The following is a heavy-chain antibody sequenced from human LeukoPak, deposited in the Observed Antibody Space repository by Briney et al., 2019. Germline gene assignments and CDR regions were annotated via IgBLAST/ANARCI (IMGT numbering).Heavy chain of an antibody. J-gene: IGHJ4*02. CDR3: TRGGGQLDF. D-gene: IGHD1-1*01. V-gene: IGHV3-7*01. CDR1: GFTFSNSW. Sequence: GGSLRLSCAAFGFTFSNSWMSWVRRAPGKGLEWVANMNQDGSSIYYVDSVKGRFTISRDNAKYSLYLHMNSLRAEDTAVYYCTRGGGQLDFWGQGTLVTVSS. CDR2: MNQDGSSI.